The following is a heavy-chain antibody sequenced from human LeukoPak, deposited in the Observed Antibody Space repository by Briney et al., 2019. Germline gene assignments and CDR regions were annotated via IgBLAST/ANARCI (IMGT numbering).Heavy chain of an antibody. Sequence: SETLSLTCTVPGGSISSYYWSWIRQPAGKGLEWIGRIYTSGSTNYNPSLKSRVTMSVDTSKNQFSLRLSSVTAADTAVYYCARESPTYGSGWYFDYWGQGTLVTVSS. J-gene: IGHJ4*02. CDR2: IYTSGST. D-gene: IGHD3-10*01. CDR3: ARESPTYGSGWYFDY. CDR1: GGSISSYY. V-gene: IGHV4-4*07.